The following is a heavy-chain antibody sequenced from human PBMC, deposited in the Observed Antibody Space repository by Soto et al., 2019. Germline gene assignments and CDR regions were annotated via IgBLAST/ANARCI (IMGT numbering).Heavy chain of an antibody. V-gene: IGHV1-8*02. D-gene: IGHD3-10*01. CDR2: MNPKSGNT. CDR1: GYTFNNYD. Sequence: ASVKVSCKASGYTFNNYDIHWVRQAPGHGLEWMGWMNPKSGNTGYAQNFRGRVTRTQNTAIGTAYMELSSLRSDDTATYYCTRAYGAETFDFWGQGTRGTSPQ. CDR3: TRAYGAETFDF. J-gene: IGHJ5*01.